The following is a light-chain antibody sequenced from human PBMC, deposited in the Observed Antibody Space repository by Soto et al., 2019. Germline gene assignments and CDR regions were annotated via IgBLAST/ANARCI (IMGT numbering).Light chain of an antibody. J-gene: IGLJ1*01. CDR1: SANIGSAYN. V-gene: IGLV1-40*01. Sequence: QSGLTRPPSVSGAPGQRVTSSCTGSSANIGSAYNVVWYQQLAGTAPKLLIYGNTHRPSGVPARFSGSKSGTSASLAIAGLQAEDESDYYCQSYDSSRSCYVFGTGTKVTV. CDR2: GNT. CDR3: QSYDSSRSCYV.